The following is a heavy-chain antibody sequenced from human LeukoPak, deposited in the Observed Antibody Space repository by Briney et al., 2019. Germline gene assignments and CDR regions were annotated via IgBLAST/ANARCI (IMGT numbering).Heavy chain of an antibody. J-gene: IGHJ4*02. V-gene: IGHV3-30-3*01. Sequence: PGGSLRLSCAASGFTFSSYAMHWVRQAPGKGLEWVAVISYDGSNKYYADSVKGRFTISRDNSKNTLYLQMNSLRAEDTAVYYCARDSDIAVAGTFDYWGQGTLVTVSS. CDR2: ISYDGSNK. CDR1: GFTFSSYA. D-gene: IGHD6-19*01. CDR3: ARDSDIAVAGTFDY.